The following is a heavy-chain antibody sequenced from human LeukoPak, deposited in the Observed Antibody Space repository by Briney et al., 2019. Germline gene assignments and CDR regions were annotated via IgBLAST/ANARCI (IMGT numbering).Heavy chain of an antibody. CDR3: ARDLVASGSYHHYYGMDV. CDR1: GFTFSSYD. V-gene: IGHV3-13*01. CDR2: IGTAGDT. J-gene: IGHJ6*02. Sequence: PGGSLRLSCAASGFTFSSYDMHWVRQATGKGLERVSAIGTAGDTYYPGSVKGRFTISRENAENPVYLQMNSLTAGDTAVYYCARDLVASGSYHHYYGMDVWGQGTTVTVSS. D-gene: IGHD3-10*01.